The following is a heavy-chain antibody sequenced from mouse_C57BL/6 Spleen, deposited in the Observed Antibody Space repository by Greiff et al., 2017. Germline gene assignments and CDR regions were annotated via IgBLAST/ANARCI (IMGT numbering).Heavy chain of an antibody. V-gene: IGHV5-4*03. CDR3: ASDDYDGPWFAY. CDR1: GFTFSSYA. J-gene: IGHJ3*01. D-gene: IGHD2-4*01. Sequence: EVMLVESGGGLVKPGGSLKLSCAASGFTFSSYAMSWVRQTPEKRLEWVATISDGGSYTYYPDNVKGRFTISRDNAKNNLYLQMSHLKSEDTAMYYCASDDYDGPWFAYWGQGTLVTVSA. CDR2: ISDGGSYT.